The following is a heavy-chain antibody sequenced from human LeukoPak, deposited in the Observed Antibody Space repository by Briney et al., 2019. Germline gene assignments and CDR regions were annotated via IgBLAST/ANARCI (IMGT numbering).Heavy chain of an antibody. Sequence: GGSLRLSCAASGFTFSSYEMNWVRQAPGKGLEWISYISSSGSTVYYADSVKGRFTISRDNAKNSLYLQMNSLRAEDTAVYYCAELGITMIGGVWGKGTTVTISS. CDR1: GFTFSSYE. CDR3: AELGITMIGGV. D-gene: IGHD3-10*02. J-gene: IGHJ6*04. V-gene: IGHV3-48*03. CDR2: ISSSGSTV.